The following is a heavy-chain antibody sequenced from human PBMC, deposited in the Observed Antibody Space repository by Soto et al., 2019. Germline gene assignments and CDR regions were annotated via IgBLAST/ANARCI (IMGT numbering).Heavy chain of an antibody. CDR3: AGDSGYSGYDSPFDY. CDR2: IIPILGIA. Sequence: QVPLVQSGAEVKKPGSSVKVSCKASGGTFSSYTISWVRQAPGQGLEWMGRIIPILGIANYAQKFQGRVTITADKSTSTAYMELSSLRSEDTAVYYCAGDSGYSGYDSPFDYWGQGTLVTVSS. D-gene: IGHD5-12*01. V-gene: IGHV1-69*02. J-gene: IGHJ4*02. CDR1: GGTFSSYT.